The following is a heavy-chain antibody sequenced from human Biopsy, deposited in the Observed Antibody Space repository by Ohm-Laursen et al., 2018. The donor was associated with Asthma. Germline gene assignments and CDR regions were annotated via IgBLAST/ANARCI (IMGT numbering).Heavy chain of an antibody. CDR1: GFKFDEYT. D-gene: IGHD3-22*01. CDR2: ISWNSATI. J-gene: IGHJ4*02. V-gene: IGHV3-9*01. CDR3: AKVRSDWVITESFDY. Sequence: SLRLSCSASGFKFDEYTMHWVRQAPGKGLEWVSGISWNSATIGYADSVEGRFTISRDNAKNSMFLHMDSLRPEDTAFYYCAKVRSDWVITESFDYWGQGVLVTVSS.